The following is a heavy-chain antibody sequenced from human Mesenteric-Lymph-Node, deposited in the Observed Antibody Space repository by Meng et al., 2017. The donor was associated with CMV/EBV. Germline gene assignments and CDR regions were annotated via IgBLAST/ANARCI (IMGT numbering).Heavy chain of an antibody. J-gene: IGHJ4*02. Sequence: GGSLRLSCAASGFPFDDYAMHWVRQTPGKGLEWVSGVSSNSNDIGYADSVKGRFTISRDTAKNSLYLQMNSLRAEDTALYHCAKSYGRSGWTDVMGYWGQGTLVTVSS. CDR2: VSSNSNDI. CDR3: AKSYGRSGWTDVMGY. V-gene: IGHV3-9*01. CDR1: GFPFDDYA. D-gene: IGHD6-19*01.